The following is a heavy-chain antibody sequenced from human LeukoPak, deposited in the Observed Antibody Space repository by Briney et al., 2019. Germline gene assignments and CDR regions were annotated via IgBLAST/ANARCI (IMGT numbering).Heavy chain of an antibody. J-gene: IGHJ4*02. V-gene: IGHV3-11*04. CDR1: GFTFSDYY. CDR2: ISSSGSTI. CDR3: ARVDLSYYGSGSHDY. D-gene: IGHD3-10*01. Sequence: GGSLRLSCAASGFTFSDYYMSWIRQAPGKGLEWVSYISSSGSTIYYADSVKGRFTISRDNAKNSLYLQMNRLRAEDTAVYYCARVDLSYYGSGSHDYWGQGTLVTVSS.